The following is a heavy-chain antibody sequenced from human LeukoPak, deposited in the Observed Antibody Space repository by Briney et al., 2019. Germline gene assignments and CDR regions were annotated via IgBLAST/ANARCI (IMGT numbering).Heavy chain of an antibody. D-gene: IGHD2-21*01. Sequence: GGSLRLSCAASRFTFSDYYMSWIRQAPGKGLEWVSYISGAGGNTNYADSVKGRFTISRDNAKNSLYLQMNSLRAEGTAIYYCARSEEVVIGASYYYGMDVWGQGTTVTVSS. V-gene: IGHV3-11*03. J-gene: IGHJ6*02. CDR2: ISGAGGNT. CDR3: ARSEEVVIGASYYYGMDV. CDR1: RFTFSDYY.